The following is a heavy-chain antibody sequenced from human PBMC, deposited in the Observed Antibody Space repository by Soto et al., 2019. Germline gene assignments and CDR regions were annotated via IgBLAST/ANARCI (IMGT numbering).Heavy chain of an antibody. Sequence: SVKVSCKATGGTFSSYAISWVRQAPGQGLEWMGGIIPIFGTANYAQKFQGRVTITADKSTSTAYMELSSLRSEDTAVYYCARGMATIANWGSGWFDPWGQGTLVTVSS. CDR3: ARGMATIANWGSGWFDP. D-gene: IGHD7-27*01. CDR1: GGTFSSYA. V-gene: IGHV1-69*06. J-gene: IGHJ5*02. CDR2: IIPIFGTA.